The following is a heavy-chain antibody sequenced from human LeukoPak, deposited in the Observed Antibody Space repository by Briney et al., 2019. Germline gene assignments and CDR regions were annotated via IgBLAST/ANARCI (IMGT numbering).Heavy chain of an antibody. Sequence: GRSLRLSCTASGFTFGDYAMSWFRQAPGKGLEWVGFIRSKAYGGTTEYAASVKGRFTISRDDSKSIAYLQMNSLKTEDTAVYYCTTDGVGIEGATFDYWGQGILVTVSS. CDR2: IRSKAYGGTT. CDR1: GFTFGDYA. D-gene: IGHD1-26*01. V-gene: IGHV3-49*03. J-gene: IGHJ4*02. CDR3: TTDGVGIEGATFDY.